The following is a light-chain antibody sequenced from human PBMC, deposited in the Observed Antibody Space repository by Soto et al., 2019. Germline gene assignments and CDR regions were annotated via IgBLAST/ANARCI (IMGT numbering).Light chain of an antibody. Sequence: DIQMTQSPSSLSASVGDRVTITCRASQDISIYLNWFQQKPGKAPKLLIYDASNLEKGVPSRFTGSGSGTDFTLTINSLQPDEIATYYFQQYNVGPPTFGQGTRLEI. CDR2: DAS. J-gene: IGKJ2*01. V-gene: IGKV1-33*01. CDR3: QQYNVGPPT. CDR1: QDISIY.